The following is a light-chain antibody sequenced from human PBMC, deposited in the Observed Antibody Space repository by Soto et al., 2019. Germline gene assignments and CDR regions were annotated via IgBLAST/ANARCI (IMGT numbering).Light chain of an antibody. V-gene: IGKV3-20*01. J-gene: IGKJ4*01. Sequence: EIVLTQSPGTLSLSPGERATLSCRASQSVSSNYVAWYQQKPGQTPKVLIYRASSRATGIPDRFGGSGSGTDFTLTISRLEPEDFAMYYCQQYGSSPLTFGGGTKVEIK. CDR3: QQYGSSPLT. CDR2: RAS. CDR1: QSVSSNY.